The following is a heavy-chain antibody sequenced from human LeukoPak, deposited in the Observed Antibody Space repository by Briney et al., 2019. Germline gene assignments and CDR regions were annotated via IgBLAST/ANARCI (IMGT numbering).Heavy chain of an antibody. Sequence: SETLSLTCAVYGGSFSGYYWSWIRQPPGKGLEWIGEINHSGSTNYNPSLKSRVTISVDRSKNQFSLKLSSVTAADTAVYYCARGVSYDFWSGYPSHFDYWGQGTLVTVSS. CDR2: INHSGST. CDR1: GGSFSGYY. D-gene: IGHD3-3*01. V-gene: IGHV4-34*01. CDR3: ARGVSYDFWSGYPSHFDY. J-gene: IGHJ4*02.